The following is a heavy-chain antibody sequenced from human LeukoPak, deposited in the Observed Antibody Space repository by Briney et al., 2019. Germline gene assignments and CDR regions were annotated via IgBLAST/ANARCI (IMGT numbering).Heavy chain of an antibody. V-gene: IGHV3-21*01. J-gene: IGHJ4*02. CDR3: AGKNEYSYGSVLDY. CDR1: GFTFSSYS. CDR2: ISSGSSYI. D-gene: IGHD5-18*01. Sequence: PGGSLRLSCAASGFTFSSYSMNWVRQAPGKGLEWVSSISSGSSYIYSADSVKGRSTISRDNAKNSLYLQMNSLRVEDTAVYYCAGKNEYSYGSVLDYWGQGTLVTVSS.